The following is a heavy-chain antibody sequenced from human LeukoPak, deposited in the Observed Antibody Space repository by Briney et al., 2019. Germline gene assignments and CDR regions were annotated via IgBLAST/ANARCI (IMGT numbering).Heavy chain of an antibody. V-gene: IGHV1-69*05. CDR2: IIPIFGTA. CDR3: ARFGSGLVRDY. Sequence: ASVKVSCKASGGIFSSYAISWVRQAPGQGFEWMGGIIPIFGTANYAQKFQGRVTTTRDTSTSTVYMELSSLRSEDTAVYYCARFGSGLVRDYWGQGTLVTVSS. D-gene: IGHD6-19*01. J-gene: IGHJ4*02. CDR1: GGIFSSYA.